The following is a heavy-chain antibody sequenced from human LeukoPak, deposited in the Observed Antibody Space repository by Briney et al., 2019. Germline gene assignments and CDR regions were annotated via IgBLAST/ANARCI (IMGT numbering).Heavy chain of an antibody. CDR3: AGLPINYYGSGSNTDY. CDR1: GGSISSSSYY. Sequence: SETLSLTCTVSGGSISSSSYYWGWIRQPPGKGLEWIGSIYYSGSTYYNPSLKSRVTISVDTSKNQFSLKLSSVTAADTAVYYCAGLPINYYGSGSNTDYWGQGTLVTVSS. V-gene: IGHV4-39*01. CDR2: IYYSGST. D-gene: IGHD3-10*01. J-gene: IGHJ4*02.